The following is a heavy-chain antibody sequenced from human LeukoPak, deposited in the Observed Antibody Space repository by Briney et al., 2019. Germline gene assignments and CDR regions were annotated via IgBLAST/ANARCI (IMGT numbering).Heavy chain of an antibody. D-gene: IGHD3-22*01. CDR2: ISVYNGNT. CDR1: GYTFTSYG. V-gene: IGHV1-18*01. J-gene: IGHJ4*02. Sequence: ASVKVSCKASGYTFTSYGISWVRQAPGQGLDWMGWISVYNGNTNYAQKLQGRVTMTTDTPTSTAYMELRSLRSDDTAVYYCAREDNYDSTPFDYWGQGTLVTVSS. CDR3: AREDNYDSTPFDY.